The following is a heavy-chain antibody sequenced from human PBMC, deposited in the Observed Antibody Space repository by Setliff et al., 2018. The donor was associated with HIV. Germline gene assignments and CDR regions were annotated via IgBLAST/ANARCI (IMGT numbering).Heavy chain of an antibody. CDR3: ARDGKVVRGYCSGGSCSYYYYYGMDV. CDR2: ISPNFGHT. CDR1: GYTFTTYG. V-gene: IGHV1-18*01. Sequence: GASVKVSCKASGYTFTTYGISWVRQAPGHGLEWMGWISPNFGHTNYAQNFLGRVTITTDESTSTAYMELRSLRSDDTAVYYCARDGKVVRGYCSGGSCSYYYYYGMDVWGQGTTVTVSS. J-gene: IGHJ6*02. D-gene: IGHD2-15*01.